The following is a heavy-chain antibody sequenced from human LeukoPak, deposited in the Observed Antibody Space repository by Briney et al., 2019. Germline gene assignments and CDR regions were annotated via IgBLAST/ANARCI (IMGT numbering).Heavy chain of an antibody. CDR1: GFTFSSYW. Sequence: GGSLRLSCAASGFTFSSYWMSWVRQAPGKGLEWVANIKQDGSEKYYVDSVKGRFTISRDNAKNSLYLQMNSLRAEDTAVYYCARRGSPGTYWSFDYWGQGTLVTVSS. CDR2: IKQDGSEK. CDR3: ARRGSPGTYWSFDY. J-gene: IGHJ4*02. D-gene: IGHD1-1*01. V-gene: IGHV3-7*01.